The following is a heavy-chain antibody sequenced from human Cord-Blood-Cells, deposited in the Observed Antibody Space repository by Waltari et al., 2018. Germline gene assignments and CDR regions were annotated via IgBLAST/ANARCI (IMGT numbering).Heavy chain of an antibody. D-gene: IGHD6-13*01. CDR1: GFTFSSYG. J-gene: IGHJ4*02. CDR2: ISYDGRNK. V-gene: IGHV3-30*18. Sequence: QVQLVESGGGVVQPGRSLRLSCAASGFTFSSYGMHWVRQAPGKGLEWVAVISYDGRNKYYADSVKGRFTISRDNSKNTLYLQMNSLRAEDTAVYYCAKALRSSSWYLGDFDYWGQGTLVTVSS. CDR3: AKALRSSSWYLGDFDY.